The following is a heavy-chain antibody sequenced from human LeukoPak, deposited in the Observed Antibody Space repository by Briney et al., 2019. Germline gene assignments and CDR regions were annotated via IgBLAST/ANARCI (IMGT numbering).Heavy chain of an antibody. Sequence: SETLSLTCTVSGGSISSYYWSWIRQPPGRGLEWIGYIFYSGSTYYNPSLKSRVTISVDTSKNQFSLKLSSVTAADTAVYYCARAPPVGRYDYWGQGTLVTVSA. D-gene: IGHD1-26*01. CDR1: GGSISSYY. V-gene: IGHV4-59*06. CDR3: ARAPPVGRYDY. J-gene: IGHJ4*02. CDR2: IFYSGST.